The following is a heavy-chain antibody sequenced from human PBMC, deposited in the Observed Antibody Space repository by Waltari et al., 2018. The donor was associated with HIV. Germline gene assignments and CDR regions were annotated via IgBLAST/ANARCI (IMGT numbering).Heavy chain of an antibody. CDR3: ARGVHDFYYGMDV. CDR2: IWYDGSKK. V-gene: IGHV3-33*01. Sequence: QVQLVESGGGVVQPGRLLRCTCAVEGFAFRCSGMHWARQAPGKGLEWVAVIWYDGSKKYYADSVKGRFTISRDNSKNTLYLQMNSLRDEDTAVYYCARGVHDFYYGMDVWGQGTSVTVSS. CDR1: GFAFRCSG. J-gene: IGHJ6*02.